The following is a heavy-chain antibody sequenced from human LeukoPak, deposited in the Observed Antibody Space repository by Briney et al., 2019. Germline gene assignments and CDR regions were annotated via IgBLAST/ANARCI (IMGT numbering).Heavy chain of an antibody. J-gene: IGHJ4*02. CDR1: GFTFNNYG. CDR2: IWYDGSNK. Sequence: GGSLRLSCEASGFTFNNYGMHWVSQAPGKGLEWVAVIWYDGSNKYYGDSVKVRFTISRDNPKNTLYLQMNSLRAEDTAVYYCARDVKGGDFYYFDYWGQGTLVTVSS. CDR3: ARDVKGGDFYYFDY. V-gene: IGHV3-33*01. D-gene: IGHD2-21*02.